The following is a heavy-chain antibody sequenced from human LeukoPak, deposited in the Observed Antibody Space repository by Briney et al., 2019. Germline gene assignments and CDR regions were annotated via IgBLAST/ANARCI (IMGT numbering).Heavy chain of an antibody. CDR3: ARDLYDILTGYYVGAFDI. CDR1: GFAFSSYS. D-gene: IGHD3-9*01. J-gene: IGHJ3*02. V-gene: IGHV3-21*01. CDR2: ISSSSSYI. Sequence: GGSLRLSCAASGFAFSSYSMNWVRQAPGKGLEWVSSISSSSSYIYYADSVKGRFTISRDNAKNSLYLQMNSLRAEDTAVYYCARDLYDILTGYYVGAFDIWGQGTMVTVSS.